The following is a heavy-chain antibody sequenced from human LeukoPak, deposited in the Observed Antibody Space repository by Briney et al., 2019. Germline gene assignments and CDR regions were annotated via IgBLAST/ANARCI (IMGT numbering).Heavy chain of an antibody. CDR2: IKSKTDGGTT. V-gene: IGHV3-15*01. D-gene: IGHD3-9*01. Sequence: GGSLRLPCAASGFTFSNAWMSWVRQAPGKGLEWVGRIKSKTDGGTTDYAAPVKGRFTISRDDSKNTLYLQMNSLKTEDTAVYYCTTVLRYFDWRMDVWGQGTTVTVSS. J-gene: IGHJ6*02. CDR3: TTVLRYFDWRMDV. CDR1: GFTFSNAW.